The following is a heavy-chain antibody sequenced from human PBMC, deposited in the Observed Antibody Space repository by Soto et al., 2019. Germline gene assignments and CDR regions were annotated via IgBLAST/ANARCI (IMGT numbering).Heavy chain of an antibody. V-gene: IGHV3-23*01. CDR2: ISGSGGNT. CDR3: AKGKRSDGYTRDAFDI. D-gene: IGHD5-12*01. Sequence: EVQLLESGGGLVQPGGSLRLSCAASGFTFSSYAMSWVRQAPGKGLEWVSAISGSGGNTYYADSVKGRFTISRDNSQNTRYLQMNSLRAEDTAVYYCAKGKRSDGYTRDAFDIWGQGTMVTVSS. J-gene: IGHJ3*02. CDR1: GFTFSSYA.